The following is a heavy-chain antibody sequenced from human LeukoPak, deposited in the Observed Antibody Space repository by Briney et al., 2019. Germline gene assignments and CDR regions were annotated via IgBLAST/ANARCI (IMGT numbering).Heavy chain of an antibody. CDR2: MNPNSGNT. CDR3: ARGSDDFWSGYYNPYYYGMDV. V-gene: IGHV1-8*01. D-gene: IGHD3-3*01. J-gene: IGHJ6*02. Sequence: ASVKVSCKASGYTFTSYDINWVRQATGQGLEWMGWMNPNSGNTGYAQKFQGRATMTRNTSISTAYMELSSLRSEDTAVYYCARGSDDFWSGYYNPYYYGMDVWGQGTTVTVSS. CDR1: GYTFTSYD.